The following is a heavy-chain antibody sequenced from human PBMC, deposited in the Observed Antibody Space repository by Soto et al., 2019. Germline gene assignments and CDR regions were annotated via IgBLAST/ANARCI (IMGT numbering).Heavy chain of an antibody. CDR2: MNPNSGNT. V-gene: IGHV1-8*01. Sequence: QVQLVQSGAEVKKPGASVKVSCKASGYTFTSYDINWVRQATGQGLEWMGWMNPNSGNTGYAQKFQGRVTMTRNTSIRTAYMELSSLRSEDKAVYYCAREVGYSGYDLTTEFYYYYYMDVWGKGTTVTVSS. CDR1: GYTFTSYD. J-gene: IGHJ6*03. CDR3: AREVGYSGYDLTTEFYYYYYMDV. D-gene: IGHD5-12*01.